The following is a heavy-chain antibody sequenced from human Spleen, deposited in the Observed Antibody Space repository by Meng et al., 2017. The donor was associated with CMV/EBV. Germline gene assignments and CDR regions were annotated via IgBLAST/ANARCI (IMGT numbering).Heavy chain of an antibody. J-gene: IGHJ4*02. CDR3: AKDLARNSSPY. CDR2: VSSDGSNK. V-gene: IGHV3-30*04. D-gene: IGHD6-13*01. Sequence: SCAASGFPFSDYAMHWVRQAPGKGLEWVAFVSSDGSNKYYADSVKGRFTISRDNSKTTLYLQMNSLRAEDTAVYYCAKDLARNSSPYWGQGTLVTVSS. CDR1: GFPFSDYA.